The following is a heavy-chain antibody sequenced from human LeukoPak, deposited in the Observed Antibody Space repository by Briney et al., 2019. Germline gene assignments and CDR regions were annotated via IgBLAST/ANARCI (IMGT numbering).Heavy chain of an antibody. CDR2: INEDGSAK. D-gene: IGHD3-10*01. CDR1: GFTLSNYW. J-gene: IGHJ4*02. V-gene: IGHV3-7*01. CDR3: ARDEPGYGEFLLY. Sequence: GGSLRLSCTASGFTLSNYWMSWVRQAPGKGLEWVANINEDGSAKTYVDSLEGRFTISRDNTKNSMYLQMNSLRAEDTAVYYCARDEPGYGEFLLYWGQGTLVTVSS.